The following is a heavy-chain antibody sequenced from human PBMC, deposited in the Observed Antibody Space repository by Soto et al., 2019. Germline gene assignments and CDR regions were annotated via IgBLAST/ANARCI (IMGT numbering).Heavy chain of an antibody. D-gene: IGHD3-10*01. CDR2: INGDGTTA. CDR1: GFTFSTNL. V-gene: IGHV3-74*01. Sequence: GGSLRFSCAASGFTFSTNLMHWVRQGPGKGLVWVSRINGDGTTAAYADSVQGRFTISRDNAKNTLYLHMTSLRGEDTAVYYCAKDGEGVANFDYWGQGTLVTVSS. CDR3: AKDGEGVANFDY. J-gene: IGHJ4*02.